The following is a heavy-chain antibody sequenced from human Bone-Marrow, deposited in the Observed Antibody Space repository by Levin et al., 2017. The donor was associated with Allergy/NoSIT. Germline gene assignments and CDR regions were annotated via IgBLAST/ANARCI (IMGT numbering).Heavy chain of an antibody. Sequence: SETLSLTCTVSGGPISSSSYYWGWIRQPPGKGLEWIGTIYYSGSTYYNPSLKSRVTISIDMSKNQFSLKLSSVTAADTAVYYCAREVAYDGPSDYSGMDVWGQGTTVTVSS. J-gene: IGHJ6*02. CDR2: IYYSGST. V-gene: IGHV4-39*07. CDR1: GGPISSSSYY. D-gene: IGHD5-12*01. CDR3: AREVAYDGPSDYSGMDV.